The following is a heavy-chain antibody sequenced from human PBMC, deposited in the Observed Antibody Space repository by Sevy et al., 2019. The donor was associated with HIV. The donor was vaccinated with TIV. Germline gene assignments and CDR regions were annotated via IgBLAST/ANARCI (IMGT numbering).Heavy chain of an antibody. CDR3: TRDGGGDYFDY. V-gene: IGHV3-30*04. D-gene: IGHD2-15*01. J-gene: IGHJ4*02. CDR1: GFTFRRYA. Sequence: GGSLRLSCAASGFTFRRYAMHWVRQAPGHGLESVAVISYDGGKTYHADSVKGRFTISRDNSENTLYLQMNSLRAEDTAVYYCTRDGGGDYFDYWGLGTLVTVSS. CDR2: ISYDGGKT.